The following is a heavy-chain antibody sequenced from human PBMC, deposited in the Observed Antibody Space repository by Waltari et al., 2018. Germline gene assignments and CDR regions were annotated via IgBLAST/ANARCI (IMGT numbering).Heavy chain of an antibody. J-gene: IGHJ4*02. CDR1: GYPFTGSY. Sequence: QVQLVQSGAEVKKPGASVKVSCKASGYPFTGSYMHWVRQPPGQGLEWMGWINPNSGGTNYAQKFQGRVTMTRDTSISTAYMELSRLRSDDTAVYYCARDRGGDWNYYRFDYWGQGTLVTVSS. V-gene: IGHV1-2*02. CDR2: INPNSGGT. D-gene: IGHD1-7*01. CDR3: ARDRGGDWNYYRFDY.